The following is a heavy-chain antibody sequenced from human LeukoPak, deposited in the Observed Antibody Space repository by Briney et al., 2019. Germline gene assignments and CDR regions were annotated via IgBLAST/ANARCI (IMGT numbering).Heavy chain of an antibody. D-gene: IGHD2-8*02. Sequence: SQTLSLTCAISGDTVSIKRAAWNWIRQSPLRGLEWLGRTFYRSKWNNDYAVSVKGRITIKPDTSKNQFSLQLNSVTPEDTAVYYCANLRTGTSDVFDIWGQGTMVTVFS. J-gene: IGHJ3*02. V-gene: IGHV6-1*01. CDR2: TFYRSKWNN. CDR1: GDTVSIKRAA. CDR3: ANLRTGTSDVFDI.